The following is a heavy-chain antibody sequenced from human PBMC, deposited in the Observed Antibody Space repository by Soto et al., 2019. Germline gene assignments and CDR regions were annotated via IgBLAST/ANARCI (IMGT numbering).Heavy chain of an antibody. CDR1: GFTFSSYA. CDR2: ISGSGGST. V-gene: IGHV3-23*01. D-gene: IGHD3-3*02. Sequence: GGSLRLSCAASGFTFSSYAMSWVRQAPGKGLEWVSAISGSGGSTYYADSVKGRFTVSRDNSKNTLYLQMNSLRAEDTAVYYCAKDFHFWSGYPDYWGQGTLVTVSS. J-gene: IGHJ4*02. CDR3: AKDFHFWSGYPDY.